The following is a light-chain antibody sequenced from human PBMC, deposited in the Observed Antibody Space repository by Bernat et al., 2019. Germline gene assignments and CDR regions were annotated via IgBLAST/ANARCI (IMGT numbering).Light chain of an antibody. CDR2: AAS. CDR3: QQYYNYPWT. CDR1: QGISSY. V-gene: IGKV1-8*01. J-gene: IGKJ1*01. Sequence: AIRMTQSPSSFSASTGDRVTITCRASQGISSYLAWYQQKPGKAPKLLIYAASTLQSGVPSRFSGSGSGTDFTLTISCLQSEDFATYYCQQYYNYPWTFGQGTKVEFK.